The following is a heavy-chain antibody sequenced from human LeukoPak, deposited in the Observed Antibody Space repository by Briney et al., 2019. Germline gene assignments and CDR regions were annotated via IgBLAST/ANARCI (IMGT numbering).Heavy chain of an antibody. J-gene: IGHJ3*02. CDR3: ARTYYDSSDIYAFDI. Sequence: PGGSLRLSCAASGFTFSDYYMSWIRQAPGKGLEWVSYISSSGSTIYYADPVKGRFTISRDNAKNSLYLQMNSLRAEDTAVYYCARTYYDSSDIYAFDIWGQGTMVTVSS. CDR2: ISSSGSTI. CDR1: GFTFSDYY. D-gene: IGHD3-22*01. V-gene: IGHV3-11*01.